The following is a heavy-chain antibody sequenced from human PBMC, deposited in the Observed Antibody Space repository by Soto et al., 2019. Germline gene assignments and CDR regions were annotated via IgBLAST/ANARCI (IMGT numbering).Heavy chain of an antibody. J-gene: IGHJ4*02. CDR3: VREEQQLEQRMDY. V-gene: IGHV3-33*01. CDR1: GFTFSSYG. D-gene: IGHD6-13*01. CDR2: IWYDGSNK. Sequence: QVQLVESGGGVVQPGRSLRLSCAASGFTFSSYGMHWVRQAPGKGLGWVAVIWYDGSNKNYADSVKGRFTISRDNSKNTLYLQMNSLRAEDTAVYFCVREEQQLEQRMDYWGQGTLVTVSS.